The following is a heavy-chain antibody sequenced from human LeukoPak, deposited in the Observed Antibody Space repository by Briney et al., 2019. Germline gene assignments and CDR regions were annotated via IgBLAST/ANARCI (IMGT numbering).Heavy chain of an antibody. J-gene: IGHJ4*02. D-gene: IGHD3-3*01. CDR3: AKDPYDFWSGYYEDY. Sequence: GGSLRLSCAVSGFTFSSYAMSWVRQAPGKGLEWVSAISGSGGSTYYADSVKGRFTISRDNSKNTLYLQMNSLRAEDTAVYYCAKDPYDFWSGYYEDYWGQGTLVTVSS. V-gene: IGHV3-23*01. CDR1: GFTFSSYA. CDR2: ISGSGGST.